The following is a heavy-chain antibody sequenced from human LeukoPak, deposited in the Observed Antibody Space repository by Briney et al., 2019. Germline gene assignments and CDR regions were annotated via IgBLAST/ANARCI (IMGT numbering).Heavy chain of an antibody. CDR2: INSDGSST. D-gene: IGHD1-1*01. CDR3: ARARQPLELDY. Sequence: GGSLRLSCAASGFTFSSYWMHWVRQAPGKGLVWVSRINSDGSSTSYADSVKGRFTISRDNAKNTLFLQMNSLRAEDTAVYYCARARQPLELDYWGQGTLVTVSS. V-gene: IGHV3-74*01. CDR1: GFTFSSYW. J-gene: IGHJ4*02.